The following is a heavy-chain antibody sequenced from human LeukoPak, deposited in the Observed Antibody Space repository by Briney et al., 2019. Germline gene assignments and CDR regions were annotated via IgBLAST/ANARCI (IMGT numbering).Heavy chain of an antibody. Sequence: SETLSLTCTVSGASISSSSYHWGWIRQPPGKGLEWIGSIYDGGRTHYSPSLKSRVTISLDTSKNQFSLKLSSVTASDTAMYYCARGGSSGYYYLFDYWGQGTLVTVSS. V-gene: IGHV4-39*01. CDR3: ARGGSSGYYYLFDY. CDR1: GASISSSSYH. J-gene: IGHJ4*02. D-gene: IGHD3-22*01. CDR2: IYDGGRT.